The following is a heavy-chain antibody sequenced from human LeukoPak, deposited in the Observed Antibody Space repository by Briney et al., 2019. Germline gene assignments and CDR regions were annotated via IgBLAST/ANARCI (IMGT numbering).Heavy chain of an antibody. CDR2: LIPVGVIT. CDR3: ARGRFDGYYDGRGYYAWYFDL. D-gene: IGHD3-22*01. V-gene: IGHV1-46*01. Sequence: GSVKVSCMTPGYTSISHHLHWVPQGLRRCRERMGLLIPVGVITVYAQNFQGRGTMTSDMSTSTVYMELTGLRSEDTAMFYCARGRFDGYYDGRGYYAWYFDLWGRGTLVTVSS. CDR1: GYTSISHH. J-gene: IGHJ2*01.